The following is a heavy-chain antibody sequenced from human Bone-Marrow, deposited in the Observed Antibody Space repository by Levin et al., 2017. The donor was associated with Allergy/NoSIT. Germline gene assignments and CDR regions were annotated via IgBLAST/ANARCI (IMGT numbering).Heavy chain of an antibody. CDR1: GDSISNKNYF. D-gene: IGHD1-26*01. CDR2: IHYSGIT. Sequence: KTSETLSLTCTVSGDSISNKNYFWGWIRQSPGTRLEWIAGIHYSGITYYNLSLKSRATISVDTSRNHFSLQLRSVTAADSSVYFCARYIVGDDNWFDPWGQGTLVTVSS. CDR3: ARYIVGDDNWFDP. V-gene: IGHV4-39*02. J-gene: IGHJ5*02.